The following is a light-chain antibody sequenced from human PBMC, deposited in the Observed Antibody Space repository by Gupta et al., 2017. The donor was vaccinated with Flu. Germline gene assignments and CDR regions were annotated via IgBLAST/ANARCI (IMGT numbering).Light chain of an antibody. CDR1: QSISCW. CDR3: QQYSSYPLT. V-gene: IGKV1-5*03. Sequence: GDRVSSTSRDSQSISCWLAWYQKHPGKARKLMIYKASSLKSRVPSRFSGSGSGTEFTITISSQQPDDLANYYYQQYSSYPLTFGGGTKVEIK. CDR2: KAS. J-gene: IGKJ4*01.